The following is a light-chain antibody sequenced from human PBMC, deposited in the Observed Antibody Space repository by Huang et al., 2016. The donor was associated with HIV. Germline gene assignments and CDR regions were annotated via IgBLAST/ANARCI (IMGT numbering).Light chain of an antibody. J-gene: IGKJ2*01. CDR3: HQYNDWPRT. CDR1: QSVNRN. V-gene: IGKV3-15*01. CDR2: GAS. Sequence: EIVMRQSPATLSVSPGGRATVSCRASQSVNRNVDWYQHKPGQAPRLLIYGASTRATAIPARFSGSGSGTEFTLTITSLKSEDIVVYYCHQYNDWPRTFGQGTKLEIK.